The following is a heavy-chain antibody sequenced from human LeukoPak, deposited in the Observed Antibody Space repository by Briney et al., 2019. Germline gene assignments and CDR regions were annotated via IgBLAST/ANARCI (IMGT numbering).Heavy chain of an antibody. V-gene: IGHV1-24*01. J-gene: IGHJ3*02. CDR3: ATDGDTGMAAWSFDI. Sequence: ASVKVSCKASGYTLTELSIHWVRQAPGKGLEWMGGFDPEDGETTYAQKFQGRVTMTEDTSTDTAYVEVSDLRSDDTAMYYCATDGDTGMAAWSFDIWGPGTMVTVSS. D-gene: IGHD3-10*01. CDR1: GYTLTELS. CDR2: FDPEDGET.